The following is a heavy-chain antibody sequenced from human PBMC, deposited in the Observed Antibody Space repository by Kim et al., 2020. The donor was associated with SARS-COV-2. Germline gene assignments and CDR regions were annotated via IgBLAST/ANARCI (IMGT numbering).Heavy chain of an antibody. J-gene: IGHJ5*02. Sequence: SETLSLTCTVSGGSISSSSYYWGWIRQPPGKGLEWIGSIYYSGSTYYNPSLKSRVTISVDTSKNQFSLKLSSVTAADTAVYYCARLDGKQLVVGNWFDPWGQGTLVTVSS. D-gene: IGHD6-6*01. V-gene: IGHV4-39*01. CDR1: GGSISSSSYY. CDR3: ARLDGKQLVVGNWFDP. CDR2: IYYSGST.